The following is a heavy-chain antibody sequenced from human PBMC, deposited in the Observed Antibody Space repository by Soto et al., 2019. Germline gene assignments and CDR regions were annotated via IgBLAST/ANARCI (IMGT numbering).Heavy chain of an antibody. CDR3: ARDRMVRGVITSNWFDP. CDR2: ISVYNGNT. Sequence: ASVKVSCSAAGCNCIDFGSTWVRKATGQGLEWMGWISVYNGNTNYAQKLQGRVTMTTDTSTSTAYMELRSLRSDDTAVYYCARDRMVRGVITSNWFDPWGQGTLVTVSS. V-gene: IGHV1-18*01. CDR1: GCNCIDFG. J-gene: IGHJ5*02. D-gene: IGHD3-10*01.